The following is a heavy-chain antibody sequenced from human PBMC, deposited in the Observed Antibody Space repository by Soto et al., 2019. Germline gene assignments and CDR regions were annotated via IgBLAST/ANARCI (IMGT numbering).Heavy chain of an antibody. CDR1: GGSISSSNW. CDR2: IYHSGST. Sequence: KPSETLSLTCAVSGGSISSSNWWSWVRQPPGKGLEWIGEIYHSGSTNYNPSLKSRVTIPVDKSKNQFPLKLSSVTAADTAVYYCAREFHDSSGYYYYYYYGMDVWGQGTTVTVSS. J-gene: IGHJ6*02. V-gene: IGHV4-4*02. D-gene: IGHD3-22*01. CDR3: AREFHDSSGYYYYYYYGMDV.